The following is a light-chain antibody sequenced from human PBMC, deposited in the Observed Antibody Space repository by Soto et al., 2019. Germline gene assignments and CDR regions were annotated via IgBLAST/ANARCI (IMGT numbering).Light chain of an antibody. CDR1: QSISTF. Sequence: DIRLTQSPSSLSASVGDRVAITCRASQSISTFLNWYQQKPGRAPKLLISAASSLQSSVPSRFSGAGSGTEFTLSISTLEPDDFATYYCQQSYSIPWTFGQGTQVEVK. V-gene: IGKV1-39*01. J-gene: IGKJ1*01. CDR3: QQSYSIPWT. CDR2: AAS.